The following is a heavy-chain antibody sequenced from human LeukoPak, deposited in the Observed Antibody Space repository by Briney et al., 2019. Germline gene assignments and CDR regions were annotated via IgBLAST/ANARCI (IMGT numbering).Heavy chain of an antibody. CDR1: GFTFSDYY. Sequence: GGSLRLSCAASGFTFSDYYMSWIRQAPGKGLEWVAFIRYDGSNKYYADSVKGRFTISRDNSKNTLYLQMNSLRAEDTAVYYCAKDSGASECYRDAFDIWGQGTMVTVSS. J-gene: IGHJ3*02. V-gene: IGHV3-30*02. CDR3: AKDSGASECYRDAFDI. D-gene: IGHD2-21*01. CDR2: IRYDGSNK.